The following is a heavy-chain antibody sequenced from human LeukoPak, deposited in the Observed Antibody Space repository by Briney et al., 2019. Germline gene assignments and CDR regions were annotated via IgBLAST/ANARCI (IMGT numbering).Heavy chain of an antibody. J-gene: IGHJ6*03. CDR2: INHSGST. V-gene: IGHV4-34*01. D-gene: IGHD3-10*01. Sequence: PSETLSLTCAVYGGSFSGYYWSWIRQPPGKGLEWSGEINHSGSTNYNPSLKSRVTISVDTSKNQFSLKLSSVTAADTAVYYCASPYGSGYYYYMDVWGKGTTVTVSS. CDR3: ASPYGSGYYYYMDV. CDR1: GGSFSGYY.